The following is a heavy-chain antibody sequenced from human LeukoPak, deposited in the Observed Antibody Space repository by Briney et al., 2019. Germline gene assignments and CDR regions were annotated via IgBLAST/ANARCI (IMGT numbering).Heavy chain of an antibody. V-gene: IGHV3-21*01. J-gene: IGHJ5*02. CDR2: ISSSSSYI. CDR3: ARGTYYYDSSGYYPGNNWFDP. CDR1: GFTFSSYS. Sequence: NPGGSLRLSCAASGFTFSSYSMNWVRQAPGKWLEWVSSISSSSSYIYYADSVKGRFTISRDNAKNSLYLQMNSLRAEDTAVYYCARGTYYYDSSGYYPGNNWFDPWGQGTLVTVSS. D-gene: IGHD3-22*01.